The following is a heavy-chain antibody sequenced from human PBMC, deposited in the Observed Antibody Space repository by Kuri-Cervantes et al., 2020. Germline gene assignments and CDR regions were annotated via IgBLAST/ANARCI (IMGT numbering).Heavy chain of an antibody. CDR1: GGTFSSYA. V-gene: IGHV1-69*05. Sequence: SVKVSCKASGGTFSSYAISWVRQAPGQGLEWMGGIIPIFGTANYAQKFQGRVTITTDESTSTAYMELSSLRSEDTAVYYCAASPRGYSGNDYYYYYYMDVWGTGTTVTVSS. J-gene: IGHJ6*03. CDR2: IIPIFGTA. CDR3: AASPRGYSGNDYYYYYYMDV. D-gene: IGHD5-12*01.